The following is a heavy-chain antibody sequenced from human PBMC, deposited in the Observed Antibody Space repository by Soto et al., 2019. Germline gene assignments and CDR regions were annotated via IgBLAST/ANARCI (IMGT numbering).Heavy chain of an antibody. CDR3: AKGDNIGTKTGYAFDP. CDR1: GDSVSSNTAS. V-gene: IGHV6-1*01. Sequence: SQTLSLTCVISGDSVSSNTASWNWIRQSPSRGLEWLGRTYFRSKWYNDYAVSVKSRIIINPDKSNNQFSLQLNSVTPEDTAVYFCAKGDNIGTKTGYAFDPWGQGIMVPVSS. J-gene: IGHJ5*02. D-gene: IGHD5-12*01. CDR2: TYFRSKWYN.